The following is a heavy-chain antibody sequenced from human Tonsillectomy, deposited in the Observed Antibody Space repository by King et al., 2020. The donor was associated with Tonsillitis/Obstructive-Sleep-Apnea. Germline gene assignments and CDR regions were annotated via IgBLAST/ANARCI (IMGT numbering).Heavy chain of an antibody. CDR2: IYWDDDK. D-gene: IGHD2-2*01. CDR3: AHRRKYCVSNSCYLGGFDY. V-gene: IGHV2-5*02. CDR1: GFSLSTSGVG. J-gene: IGHJ4*02. Sequence: TLKESGPTLVKPTRTLTLTCTFSGFSLSTSGVGVGWIRQPPGKALEWLALIYWDDDKRYSPSLKSRLTITKDTSKNQVVLTMTNMDPVDTATYYCAHRRKYCVSNSCYLGGFDYWGQGTLVTVSS.